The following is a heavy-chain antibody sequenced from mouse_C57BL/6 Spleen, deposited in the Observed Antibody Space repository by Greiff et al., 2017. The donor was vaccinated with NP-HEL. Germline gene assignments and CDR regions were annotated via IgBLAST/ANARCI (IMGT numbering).Heavy chain of an antibody. CDR3: AKKTDYDYDENAMDY. J-gene: IGHJ4*01. CDR1: GFSFTSYG. Sequence: QVQLQQSGPGLVQPSQCLSITCTVSGFSFTSYGVHWVRQSPGKGLEWLGVIWRGGSTDYTAAFMSRLSITTDNSKSQSFFKMNSRQADDTAIYYCAKKTDYDYDENAMDYWGQGTSVTVSS. D-gene: IGHD2-4*01. V-gene: IGHV2-5*01. CDR2: IWRGGST.